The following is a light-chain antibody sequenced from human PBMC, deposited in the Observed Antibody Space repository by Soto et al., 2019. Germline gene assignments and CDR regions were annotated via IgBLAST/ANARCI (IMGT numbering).Light chain of an antibody. CDR1: SSDVGSYKF. CDR3: CSYAGDSTWV. V-gene: IGLV2-23*01. CDR2: EGT. J-gene: IGLJ3*02. Sequence: QSALAQPASVSGSPGQSITISCTGSSSDVGSYKFVSWFQQNPGKAPKLIIYEGTKRPSGVPDRFSGSKSGYTASLTISGLQAEDEADYYCCSYAGDSTWVFGGGTKLTVL.